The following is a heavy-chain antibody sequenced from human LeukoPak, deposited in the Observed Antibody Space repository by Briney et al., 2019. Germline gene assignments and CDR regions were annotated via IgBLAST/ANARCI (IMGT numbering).Heavy chain of an antibody. CDR2: ISSSSGTI. J-gene: IGHJ5*02. Sequence: GGSLRLSCAASGFTFSSYSMNWVRQAPGKGLEWVSYISSSSGTIYYADSVKGRFTISRDNAKNSLYLQMNSLRAEDTAVYYCAAWFNPWGQGTLVTVSS. V-gene: IGHV3-48*01. CDR1: GFTFSSYS. CDR3: AAWFNP.